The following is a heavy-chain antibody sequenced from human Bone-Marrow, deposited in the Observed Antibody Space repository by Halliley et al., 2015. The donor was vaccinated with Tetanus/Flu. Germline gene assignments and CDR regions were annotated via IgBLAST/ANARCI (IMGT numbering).Heavy chain of an antibody. D-gene: IGHD3-16*01. V-gene: IGHV4-34*01. Sequence: TLSLTCALYGGSFSGHYWIWLRQCPGKGLEWIGEVNHSGSTKHNSPLKSRVAMSIDASKSHFYLKLNSVPAADSGVFYCAKGDCDGINCLPLYYYYGRHLWRQGPTV. CDR3: AKGDCDGINCLPLYYYYGRHL. CDR1: GGSFSGHY. CDR2: VNHSGST. J-gene: IGHJ6*02.